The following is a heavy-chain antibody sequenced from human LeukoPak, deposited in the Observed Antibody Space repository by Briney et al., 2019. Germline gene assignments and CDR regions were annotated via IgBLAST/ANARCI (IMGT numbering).Heavy chain of an antibody. Sequence: GGSLRLSCAASGFTFSSYGMHWVRQAPGKGLEWVAVISYDGSNKYYADSVKGRFTISRDNSKNTLYLQMNSLRAEDTAVYYCAKDIARPYSSSWYSANDAFDIWGQGTMVTVSS. CDR3: AKDIARPYSSSWYSANDAFDI. CDR2: ISYDGSNK. J-gene: IGHJ3*02. CDR1: GFTFSSYG. D-gene: IGHD6-13*01. V-gene: IGHV3-30*18.